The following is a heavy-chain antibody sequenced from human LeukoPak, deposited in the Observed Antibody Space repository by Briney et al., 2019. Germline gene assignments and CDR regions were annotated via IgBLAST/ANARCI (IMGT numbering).Heavy chain of an antibody. D-gene: IGHD3-3*01. CDR2: IYTSGRT. CDR1: GASIRSGSYY. J-gene: IGHJ5*02. V-gene: IGHV4-61*09. CDR3: ARVLITIFGGWRRGFDP. Sequence: SETLSLTCTVSGASIRSGSYYWTWIRQPAGKGLEWIGYIYTSGRTNYNPSLKSRVTISVDTSKNQFSLKLSSVTAADTAVYYCARVLITIFGGWRRGFDPWGQGTLVTVSS.